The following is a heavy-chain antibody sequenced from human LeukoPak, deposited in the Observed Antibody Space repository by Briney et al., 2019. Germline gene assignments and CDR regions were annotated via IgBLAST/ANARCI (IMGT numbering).Heavy chain of an antibody. Sequence: SETLSLTCTVSGGPISSTNYYWAWIRQPPGKGLEWMGSVYYSGTTYSSPSLRGRFTISVDTSKNQFSLKLTSVTAADTAVYYCAAGRRDFWSGWESWWFDPWGQGNLVIVSS. V-gene: IGHV4-39*01. CDR2: VYYSGTT. CDR3: AAGRRDFWSGWESWWFDP. D-gene: IGHD3-3*01. J-gene: IGHJ5*02. CDR1: GGPISSTNYY.